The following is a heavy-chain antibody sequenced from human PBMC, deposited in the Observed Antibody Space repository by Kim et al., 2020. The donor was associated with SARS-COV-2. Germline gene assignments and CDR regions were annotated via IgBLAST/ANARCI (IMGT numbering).Heavy chain of an antibody. D-gene: IGHD3-10*01. J-gene: IGHJ5*02. CDR2: INSDGSST. CDR3: ARDVYGSGSRRWFDP. V-gene: IGHV3-74*01. Sequence: GGSLRLSCAASGFTFSSYWMHWVRQAPGKGLVWVSRINSDGSSTSYADSVKGRFTISRDNAKNTLYLQMNSLRAEDTAVYYCARDVYGSGSRRWFDPWGQGTLVTVSS. CDR1: GFTFSSYW.